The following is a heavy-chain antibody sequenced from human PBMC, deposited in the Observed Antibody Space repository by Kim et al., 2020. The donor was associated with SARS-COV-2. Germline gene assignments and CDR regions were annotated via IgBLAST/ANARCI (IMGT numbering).Heavy chain of an antibody. D-gene: IGHD6-25*01. Sequence: IYVGGSTKYADSVKGRFTISRDDSTNTLYLQMNNLRGEDTAVYYCAARLDFWGQGTLVAVSS. V-gene: IGHV3-66*01. CDR3: AARLDF. CDR2: IYVGGST. J-gene: IGHJ4*02.